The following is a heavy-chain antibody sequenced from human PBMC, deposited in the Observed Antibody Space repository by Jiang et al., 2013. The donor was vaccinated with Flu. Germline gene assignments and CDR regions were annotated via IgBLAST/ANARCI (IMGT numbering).Heavy chain of an antibody. CDR1: GGSISSHY. CDR3: ARAYGSWEFDS. Sequence: GLVKPSETLSLTCTVSGGSISSHYWNWIRQPPGKGLEWIGYLYYSGITNYNPSLKSRVTISVETSKNQFSLKLSSVTAADTAVYFCARAYGSWEFDSWGQGTLVTVSS. CDR2: LYYSGIT. D-gene: IGHD6-6*01. V-gene: IGHV4-59*11. J-gene: IGHJ4*02.